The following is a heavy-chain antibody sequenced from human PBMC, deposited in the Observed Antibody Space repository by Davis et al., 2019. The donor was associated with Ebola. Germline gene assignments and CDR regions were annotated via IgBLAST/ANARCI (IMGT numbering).Heavy chain of an antibody. CDR2: VSYDGRIK. CDR3: ARGLVAASGSGPYYFDY. D-gene: IGHD6-13*01. J-gene: IGHJ4*02. CDR1: GFSFGSYA. V-gene: IGHV3-30*04. Sequence: GESLKISCAASGFSFGSYAVHWVRQAPGKGLECVAGVSYDGRIKDYADSVKGRFTISRDNSKNTLYLQMSSLRADDTAVYYCARGLVAASGSGPYYFDYWGQGTLVTVSS.